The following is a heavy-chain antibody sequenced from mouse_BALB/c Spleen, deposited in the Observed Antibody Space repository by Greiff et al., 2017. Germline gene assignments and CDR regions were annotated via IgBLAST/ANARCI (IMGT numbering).Heavy chain of an antibody. D-gene: IGHD1-1*01. CDR1: GYSITSDYA. CDR2: ISYSGST. V-gene: IGHV3-2*02. J-gene: IGHJ3*01. CDR3: ATTVAY. Sequence: EVQLQQSGPGLVKPSQSLSLTCTVTGYSITSDYAWNWIRQFPGNKLEWMGYISYSGSTSYNPSLKSRISITRDTSKNQFFLQLNSVTTEDTATYYCATTVAYWGQGTLVTVSA.